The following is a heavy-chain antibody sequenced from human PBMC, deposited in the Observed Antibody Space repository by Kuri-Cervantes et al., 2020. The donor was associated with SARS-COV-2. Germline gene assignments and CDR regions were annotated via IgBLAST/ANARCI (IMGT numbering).Heavy chain of an antibody. CDR1: GESFSGYY. J-gene: IGHJ6*03. D-gene: IGHD4-17*01. Sequence: SETLSLTCAFYGESFSGYYWNWIRQSPGKGLEWIGEVNHRGSTNYNPSLKSRVTISVDTSSKQFSLHLGSVTAADTAVYYCARDRTVTTLYYYYMDVWGKGTTVTVSS. V-gene: IGHV4-34*01. CDR3: ARDRTVTTLYYYYMDV. CDR2: VNHRGST.